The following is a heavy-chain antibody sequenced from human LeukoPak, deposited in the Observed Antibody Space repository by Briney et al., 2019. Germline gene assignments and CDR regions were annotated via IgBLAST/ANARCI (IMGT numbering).Heavy chain of an antibody. CDR1: GHTFTDYC. CDR2: INPNSGGT. D-gene: IGHD2-2*01. J-gene: IGHJ4*02. CDR3: ARGRYCNSTSYSDFDY. Sequence: GASVKASCKASGHTFTDYCIHWVRQAPGQGLEWMGWINPNSGGTNYAQKFQGRVTMTRDTSISTAYMELSRLRSDDPALYYCARGRYCNSTSYSDFDYWGQGTLVTVSS. V-gene: IGHV1-2*02.